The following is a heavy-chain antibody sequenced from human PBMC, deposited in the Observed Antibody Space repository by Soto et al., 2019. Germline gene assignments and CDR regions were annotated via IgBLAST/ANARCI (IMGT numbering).Heavy chain of an antibody. Sequence: GGSLRLSCAASGFTFSNAWMNWVRQAPGKGLEWVGRIKSKTDGGTTDYAAPVKGRFTISRDDSKNTLYLQMNSLKTEDTAVYYCTTDTVVVVPAAMRGYYYYYGMDVWGQGTTVTVSS. CDR3: TTDTVVVVPAAMRGYYYYYGMDV. D-gene: IGHD2-2*01. CDR1: GFTFSNAW. V-gene: IGHV3-15*07. CDR2: IKSKTDGGTT. J-gene: IGHJ6*02.